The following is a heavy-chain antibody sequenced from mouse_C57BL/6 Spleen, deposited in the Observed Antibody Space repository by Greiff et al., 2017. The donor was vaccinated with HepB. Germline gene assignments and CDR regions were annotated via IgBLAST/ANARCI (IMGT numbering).Heavy chain of an antibody. Sequence: QVQLKQSGAELVRPGTSVKVSCKASGYAFTNYLIEWVKQRPGQGLEWIGVINPGSGGTNYNEKFKGKATLTADKSSSTAYMQLSSLTSEDSAVYFCARGRSSPYAMDYWGQGTSVTVSS. CDR3: ARGRSSPYAMDY. D-gene: IGHD1-1*01. J-gene: IGHJ4*01. V-gene: IGHV1-54*01. CDR1: GYAFTNYL. CDR2: INPGSGGT.